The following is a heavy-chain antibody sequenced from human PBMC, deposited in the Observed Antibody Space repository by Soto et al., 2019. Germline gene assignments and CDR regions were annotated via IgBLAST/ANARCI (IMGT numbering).Heavy chain of an antibody. J-gene: IGHJ4*02. CDR2: IYHSGST. Sequence: SETLSLTCAVSGGSISSSNWWSWVRQPPGKGLEWIGEIYHSGSTSYNPSLKSRVTISVDKSKNQFSLKLSSVTAADTAVYYCARFAPGTSSGYSYYFDYWGQGTLVTVSS. CDR1: GGSISSSNW. CDR3: ARFAPGTSSGYSYYFDY. V-gene: IGHV4-4*02. D-gene: IGHD3-22*01.